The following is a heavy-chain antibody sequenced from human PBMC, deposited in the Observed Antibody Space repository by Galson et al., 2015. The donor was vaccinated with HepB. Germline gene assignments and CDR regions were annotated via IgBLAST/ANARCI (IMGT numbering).Heavy chain of an antibody. CDR2: IYSGGSS. CDR1: GFTVSSNY. D-gene: IGHD3-10*01. Sequence: SLRLSCAASGFTVSSNYMNWVRQAPGKGPEWVSVIYSGGSSYFADSVKGRFTISRDNSKNMLYLQMNSLRVEDTAVYYCSRRSEYWGQVTLVTVSS. J-gene: IGHJ1*01. CDR3: SRRSEY. V-gene: IGHV3-53*01.